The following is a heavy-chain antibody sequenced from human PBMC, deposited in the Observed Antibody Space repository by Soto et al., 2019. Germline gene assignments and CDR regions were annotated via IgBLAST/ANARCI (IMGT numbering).Heavy chain of an antibody. D-gene: IGHD4-17*01. Sequence: WGSLSLSCESSGFTFSTYSMHWVRQPPGKGLEWLAAIWYDGTQKYYADSVKGRFIISRDNSKKTLYLEMNSLRAEDTAVYYCARAGGTTVTGLWHFDSWGQGTLVTVSS. J-gene: IGHJ4*02. CDR1: GFTFSTYS. CDR3: ARAGGTTVTGLWHFDS. CDR2: IWYDGTQK. V-gene: IGHV3-33*01.